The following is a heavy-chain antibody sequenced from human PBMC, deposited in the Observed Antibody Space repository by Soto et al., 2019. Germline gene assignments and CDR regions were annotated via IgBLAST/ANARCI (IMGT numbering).Heavy chain of an antibody. J-gene: IGHJ4*02. CDR1: GGSISSSSYY. Sequence: PSETLSLTCTVSGGSISSSSYYWGWIRQPPGKGLEWIGSIYYSGSTYYNPSLKSRVTISVDTSKNQFSLKLSSVTAADTAVYYCASHGTYYYDSTRDYWGQGTLVTVSS. CDR3: ASHGTYYYDSTRDY. CDR2: IYYSGST. V-gene: IGHV4-39*01. D-gene: IGHD3-22*01.